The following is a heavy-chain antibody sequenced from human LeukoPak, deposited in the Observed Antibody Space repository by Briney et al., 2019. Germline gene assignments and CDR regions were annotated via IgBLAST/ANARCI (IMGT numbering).Heavy chain of an antibody. Sequence: ASVKVSCKASGYTFTSYGISWVRQAPGQGLEWMGWISAYNGNTNYAQKLQGRVTMTTDTSTSTAYMELRSLRSDDTAVYYCARDSPYHDFWSGFTSYGMAVWGQGTTVTVSS. CDR1: GYTFTSYG. D-gene: IGHD3-3*01. CDR3: ARDSPYHDFWSGFTSYGMAV. J-gene: IGHJ6*02. V-gene: IGHV1-18*01. CDR2: ISAYNGNT.